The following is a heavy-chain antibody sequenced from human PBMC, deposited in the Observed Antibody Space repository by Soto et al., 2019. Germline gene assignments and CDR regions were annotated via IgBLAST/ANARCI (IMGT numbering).Heavy chain of an antibody. Sequence: QVQLQQWGAGLLKPSETLSLTCAVYGGSFSGYYWSWIRQPPGKGLEWIGEINHSGSTNYNPSLKSRVTISVDTSKNQFSLKLSSVTAADTAVYYCARGQITIFGVVINYYYYGMDVWGQGTTVTVSS. CDR1: GGSFSGYY. CDR3: ARGQITIFGVVINYYYYGMDV. CDR2: INHSGST. D-gene: IGHD3-3*01. J-gene: IGHJ6*02. V-gene: IGHV4-34*01.